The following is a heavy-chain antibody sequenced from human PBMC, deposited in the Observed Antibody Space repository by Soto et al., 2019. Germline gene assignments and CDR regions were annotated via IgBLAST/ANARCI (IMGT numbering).Heavy chain of an antibody. Sequence: EVQLVESGGGLVQPGGSLRLSCAASGFTVSSNYMSWVRQAPGKGLEWVSVVYIGGNTYYAESVEDRFTISRDNFQNRLYRQMNSRRAEDTAVYYCAGSVGGGFDYWGQGTLVTVSS. V-gene: IGHV3-66*01. J-gene: IGHJ4*02. CDR2: VYIGGNT. CDR1: GFTVSSNY. D-gene: IGHD3-16*01. CDR3: AGSVGGGFDY.